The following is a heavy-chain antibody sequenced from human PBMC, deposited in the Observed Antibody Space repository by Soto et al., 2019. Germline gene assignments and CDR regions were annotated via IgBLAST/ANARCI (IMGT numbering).Heavy chain of an antibody. CDR3: AREKYYYDSSGYAYYFDY. V-gene: IGHV4-31*03. D-gene: IGHD3-22*01. CDR1: GGSISSGGYY. CDR2: IYYSGST. Sequence: SETLSLTCTVSGGSISSGGYYWSWIRQHPGKGLEWIGYIYYSGSTYYNPSLKSRVTISVDTSKNQFSLKLSSVTAAGTAVYYCAREKYYYDSSGYAYYFDYWGQGTLVTVSS. J-gene: IGHJ4*02.